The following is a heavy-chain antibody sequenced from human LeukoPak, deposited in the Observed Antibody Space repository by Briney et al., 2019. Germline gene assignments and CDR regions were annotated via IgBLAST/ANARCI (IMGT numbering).Heavy chain of an antibody. Sequence: SETLSLTCAVSGGSISNNNWWNWVRQPPVKGLEWIGEIYHSGSTNYNPSLKSRVTISVDKSKNQFSLKLSSVTAADTAVYYCARAPTGDNWFDPWGQGTLVTVSS. CDR1: GGSISNNNW. V-gene: IGHV4-4*02. CDR3: ARAPTGDNWFDP. J-gene: IGHJ5*02. CDR2: IYHSGST. D-gene: IGHD4-17*01.